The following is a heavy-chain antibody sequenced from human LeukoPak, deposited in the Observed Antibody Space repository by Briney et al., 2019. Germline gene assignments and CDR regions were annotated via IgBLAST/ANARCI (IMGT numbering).Heavy chain of an antibody. CDR3: ARVMTTVTKFDS. CDR1: GYTFTGYY. CDR2: INPNNGVT. J-gene: IGHJ4*02. Sequence: GASVKVSCKASGYTFTGYYVHWVRQAPGQGLEWMGWINPNNGVTDYAQKFQGRVTLTRDTSISTVYMVLDRLTSDDTAVYFCARVMTTVTKFDSWGQGTLVTVSS. D-gene: IGHD4-17*01. V-gene: IGHV1-2*02.